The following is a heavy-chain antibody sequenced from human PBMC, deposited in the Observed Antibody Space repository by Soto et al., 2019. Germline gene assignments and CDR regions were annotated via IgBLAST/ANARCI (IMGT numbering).Heavy chain of an antibody. Sequence: QVQLQESGPGLVKPSQTLSLTCTVSGDSITSGDYYWRWIRQPPGKGVEWIGNIYYSGRTYYNPSLNSXXAXSXATSKNQFAWKLTSVTAADTAVYYCARAHYYCGMAVWGAGTTVTVSS. CDR3: ARAHYYCGMAV. J-gene: IGHJ6*04. CDR1: GDSITSGDYY. V-gene: IGHV4-30-4*01. CDR2: IYYSGRT.